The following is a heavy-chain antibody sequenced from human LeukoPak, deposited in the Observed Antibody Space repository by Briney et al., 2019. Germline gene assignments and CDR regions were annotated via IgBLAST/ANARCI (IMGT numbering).Heavy chain of an antibody. CDR2: MNPNSGNT. J-gene: IGHJ4*02. CDR3: AVSNREGLNVLRFLEWNY. Sequence: GASVKVSCKASGYTFTSYDINWVRQATGQGLEWMGWMNPNSGNTGYAQKFQGRVTMTRNTSISTAYMELSSLRSEDTAVYYCAVSNREGLNVLRFLEWNYWGQGTLVTVSS. V-gene: IGHV1-8*01. CDR1: GYTFTSYD. D-gene: IGHD3-3*01.